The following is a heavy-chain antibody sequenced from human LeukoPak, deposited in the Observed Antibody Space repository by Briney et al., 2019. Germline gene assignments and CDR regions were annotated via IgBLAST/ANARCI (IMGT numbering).Heavy chain of an antibody. D-gene: IGHD6-13*01. CDR3: ARVQQLAPGAVFQH. CDR2: IYYSGST. V-gene: IGHV4-59*01. J-gene: IGHJ1*01. CDR1: GGSISSYY. Sequence: SETLSLTCTVFGGSISSYYWSWIRQPPGKGLEWIGYIYYSGSTNYNPSLKSRVTISVDTSKNQFSLKLSSVTAADTAVYYCARVQQLAPGAVFQHWGQGTLVTVSS.